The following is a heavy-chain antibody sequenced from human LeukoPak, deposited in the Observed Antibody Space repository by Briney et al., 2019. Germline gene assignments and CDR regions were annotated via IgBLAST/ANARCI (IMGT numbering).Heavy chain of an antibody. D-gene: IGHD2-2*01. CDR2: INPNSGGT. CDR3: AREVVVVPAPTGGMDV. Sequence: GASVKVSCKASGYTFTGYYMHWVRQAPGQGLEWMGWINPNSGGTNYAQKFQGRVTMTRDTSISTAYMELSRLRSDDTAVYYCAREVVVVPAPTGGMDVWGKGTTVTVSS. V-gene: IGHV1-2*02. J-gene: IGHJ6*04. CDR1: GYTFTGYY.